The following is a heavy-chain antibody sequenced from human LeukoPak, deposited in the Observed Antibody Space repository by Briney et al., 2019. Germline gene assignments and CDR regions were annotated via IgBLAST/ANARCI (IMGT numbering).Heavy chain of an antibody. CDR2: IYTRGNT. CDR3: ARSPSAAAQLDN. Sequence: SETLSLTCTVSGHSISSGHYWGWIRQPPGKGLEWIGRIYTRGNTNYNPSLKSRVTTSVDTSKNQFSLKLSSVTAADTAMYYCARSPSAAAQLDNWGQGILVTVSS. V-gene: IGHV4-38-2*02. D-gene: IGHD6-6*01. J-gene: IGHJ4*02. CDR1: GHSISSGHY.